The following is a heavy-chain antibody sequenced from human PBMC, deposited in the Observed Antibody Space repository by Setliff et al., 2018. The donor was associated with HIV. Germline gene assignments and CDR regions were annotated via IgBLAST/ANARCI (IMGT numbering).Heavy chain of an antibody. CDR1: GFTFSSYA. J-gene: IGHJ4*02. V-gene: IGHV3-30*04. D-gene: IGHD5-12*01. CDR2: VSYGGTNT. Sequence: GGSLRLSCAASGFTFSSYAMHWVRQAPGKGLEWVAVVSYGGTNTYYADSVKGRFIISRDDSESTLFLQMNSLRAEDTAVYYCTRVVGEGYNSVDYWGQGTLVTVSS. CDR3: TRVVGEGYNSVDY.